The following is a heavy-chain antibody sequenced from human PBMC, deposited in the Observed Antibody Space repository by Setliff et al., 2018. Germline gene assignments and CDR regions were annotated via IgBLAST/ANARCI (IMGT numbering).Heavy chain of an antibody. V-gene: IGHV1-18*01. D-gene: IGHD6-19*01. J-gene: IGHJ3*02. CDR1: GYTFTSYG. Sequence: GASVKVSCKASGYTFTSYGISWVRQAPGQGLEWMGWISAYNGNTNYAQKFQGRVTITTDESTSTAYMELSSLRSEDTAVYYCARDLAVAGYYGAFDIWGQGTMVTVSS. CDR2: ISAYNGNT. CDR3: ARDLAVAGYYGAFDI.